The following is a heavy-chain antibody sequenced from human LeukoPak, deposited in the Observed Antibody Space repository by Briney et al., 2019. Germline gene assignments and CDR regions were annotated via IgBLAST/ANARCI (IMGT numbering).Heavy chain of an antibody. J-gene: IGHJ5*02. CDR1: GFTFSSYW. V-gene: IGHV3-7*01. D-gene: IGHD3-22*01. Sequence: PGGSLRLSSATSGFTFSSYWMSWVRQAPGKGLEWVANIKQDGSEKYYVDSVKGRFTISRDNAKNSLYLQMNSLRAEDTAVYYCARTPNYYDSSGYYLTGFDPWGQGTLVTVSS. CDR3: ARTPNYYDSSGYYLTGFDP. CDR2: IKQDGSEK.